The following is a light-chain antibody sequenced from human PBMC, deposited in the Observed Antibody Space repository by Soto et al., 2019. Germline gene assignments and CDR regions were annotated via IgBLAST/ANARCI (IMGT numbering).Light chain of an antibody. CDR3: ATWDDSLNGWV. CDR2: SND. Sequence: QSVLTQPPSASGTPGQRVTISCSGSSSNIGSNTVNWCQQLPGTAPKLLIDSNDQRPSGVPDRFSGSKSGTSASLAISGLQSEDEADYYCATWDDSLNGWVFGGGTKLTVL. J-gene: IGLJ3*02. V-gene: IGLV1-44*01. CDR1: SSNIGSNT.